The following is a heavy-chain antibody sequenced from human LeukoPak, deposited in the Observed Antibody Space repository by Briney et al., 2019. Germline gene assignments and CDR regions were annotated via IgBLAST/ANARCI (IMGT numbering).Heavy chain of an antibody. D-gene: IGHD2-2*01. CDR2: INHSGST. J-gene: IGHJ4*02. V-gene: IGHV4-34*01. CDR3: ARGLSDQLGPGY. Sequence: PSETLSLTCAVYGGSFSGYYWSWIRQPPGKGLEWIGEINHSGSTNYNPSLKSRVTISVDTSKNQFSLKLSSVTAADTAVYYCARGLSDQLGPGYWGQGTLVTVSS. CDR1: GGSFSGYY.